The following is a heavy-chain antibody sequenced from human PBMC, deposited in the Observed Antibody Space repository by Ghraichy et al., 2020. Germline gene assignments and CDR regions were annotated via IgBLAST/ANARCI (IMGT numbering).Heavy chain of an antibody. CDR2: MNPNSGNT. V-gene: IGHV1-8*01. Sequence: ASVKVSCKASGYTFTSYDINWVRQATGQGLEWMGWMNPNSGNTGYAQKFQGRVTMTRNTSISTAYMELSSLRSEDTAVYYCARGFGGYSHGDSWASDYWGQGTLVTVSS. D-gene: IGHD5-18*01. CDR1: GYTFTSYD. CDR3: ARGFGGYSHGDSWASDY. J-gene: IGHJ4*02.